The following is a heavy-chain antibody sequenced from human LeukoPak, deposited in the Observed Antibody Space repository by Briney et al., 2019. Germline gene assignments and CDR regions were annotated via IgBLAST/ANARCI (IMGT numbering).Heavy chain of an antibody. J-gene: IGHJ4*02. CDR2: ISYDGSNK. D-gene: IGHD2-2*01. CDR1: GFTFSSYA. Sequence: GGSLRLSCAASGFTFSSYAMHWVRQAPGKGLEWVAVISYDGSNKYYADSVKGRFTISRDNAKNSLYLQMNSLRAEDTAVYYCARVLERYCSSTSCRVDYWGQGTLVTVSS. CDR3: ARVLERYCSSTSCRVDY. V-gene: IGHV3-30-3*01.